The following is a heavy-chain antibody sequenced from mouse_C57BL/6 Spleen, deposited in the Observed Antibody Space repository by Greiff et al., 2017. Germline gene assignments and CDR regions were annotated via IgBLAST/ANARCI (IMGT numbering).Heavy chain of an antibody. CDR3: ARSYYGTQGWYFDV. D-gene: IGHD1-1*01. Sequence: EVKLMESGPELVKPGASVKISCKASGYSFTGYYMNWVKQSPEKSLEWIGEINPSTGGTTYNQKFKAKATLTVDKSSSTAYMQLKSLTSEDSAVYYCARSYYGTQGWYFDVWGTGTTVTVSS. J-gene: IGHJ1*03. V-gene: IGHV1-42*01. CDR1: GYSFTGYY. CDR2: INPSTGGT.